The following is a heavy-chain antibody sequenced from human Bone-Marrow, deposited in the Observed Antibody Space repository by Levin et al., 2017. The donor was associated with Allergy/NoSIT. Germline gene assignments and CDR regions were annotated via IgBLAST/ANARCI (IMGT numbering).Heavy chain of an antibody. D-gene: IGHD3-22*01. V-gene: IGHV3-73*01. CDR1: GFTFSGSA. Sequence: AASVKVSCAASGFTFSGSAVHWVRQASGKGLEWIGRIREKGNNYATTFAPSVKGRFTISRDDSENTAYLQMNSLKPEDTAIYFCTVIRSSDFSGVDYYYMDVWGKGTTVTVSS. CDR3: TVIRSSDFSGVDYYYMDV. CDR2: IREKGNNYAT. J-gene: IGHJ6*03.